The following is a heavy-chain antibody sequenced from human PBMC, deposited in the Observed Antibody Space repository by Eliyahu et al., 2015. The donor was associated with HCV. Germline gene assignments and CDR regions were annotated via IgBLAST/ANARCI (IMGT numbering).Heavy chain of an antibody. D-gene: IGHD2-21*02. V-gene: IGHV3-30*17. CDR2: ISHDGTKK. Sequence: QVQLVESGGGVVQPGGSLXLSCAASGFTXNNFYMHWVRQAPGKGLDWVAVISHDGTKKYYADAVRGRFTISRDNYKNTLSLQMNSLRDEETAIYYCTRGGCVGGACSFGSDDDYWGQGTLVTVSS. J-gene: IGHJ4*02. CDR1: GFTXNNFY. CDR3: TRGGCVGGACSFGSDDDY.